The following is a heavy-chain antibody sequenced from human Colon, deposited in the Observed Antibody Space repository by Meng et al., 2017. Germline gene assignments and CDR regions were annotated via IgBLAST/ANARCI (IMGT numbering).Heavy chain of an antibody. Sequence: QVQLQESGPGLVKPSGTLSLTCTVSGGSITSSDWWSWVRQTPGKGLEWIGETYQNGRPNYNPSLKSRVTISVDKSKNQFSLNMTSVTAADTAVYYCAREVVVAGTRNWLDPWGQGSLVTVSS. CDR3: AREVVVAGTRNWLDP. CDR2: TYQNGRP. V-gene: IGHV4-4*02. CDR1: GGSITSSDW. D-gene: IGHD6-19*01. J-gene: IGHJ5*02.